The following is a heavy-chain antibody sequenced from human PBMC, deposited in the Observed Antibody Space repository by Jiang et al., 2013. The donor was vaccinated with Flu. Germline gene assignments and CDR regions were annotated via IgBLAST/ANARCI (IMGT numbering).Heavy chain of an antibody. V-gene: IGHV3-66*02. D-gene: IGHD5-18*01. CDR2: IYSGGST. CDR1: GFTVSSNY. Sequence: GSLRLSCAASGFTVSSNYMSWVRQAPGKGLEWVSVIYSGGSTYYADSVKGRFTISRDNSKNTLYLQMNSLRAEDTAVYYCARAYVGYSYGYHLDYWGQGTLVTVSS. J-gene: IGHJ4*02. CDR3: ARAYVGYSYGYHLDY.